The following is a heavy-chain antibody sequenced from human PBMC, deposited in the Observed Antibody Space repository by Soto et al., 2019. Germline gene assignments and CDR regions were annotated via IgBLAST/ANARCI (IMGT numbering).Heavy chain of an antibody. CDR2: IFYSGTT. Sequence: SETLSLTYTFSGCYIRGSSYYLSWIRQHPGKGLEWIGYIFYSGTTYYNPSLKSRVTISVDTSKNQFSLKLSSVTAADTAVYYCARSVDPWGQGTLVTVSS. V-gene: IGHV4-31*03. CDR1: GCYIRGSSYY. CDR3: ARSVDP. J-gene: IGHJ5*02.